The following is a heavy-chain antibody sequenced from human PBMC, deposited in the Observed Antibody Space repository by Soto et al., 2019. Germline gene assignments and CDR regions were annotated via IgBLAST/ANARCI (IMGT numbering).Heavy chain of an antibody. CDR2: FDPEDGET. D-gene: IGHD5-18*01. CDR1: GYTLTELS. Sequence: ASVKVSCKVSGYTLTELSMHWVRQAPGKGLEWMGGFDPEDGETIYAQKFQGRVTMTEDTSTDTAYMELSSLRSEDTAVYYCATENRGYSYGSYYYYYYGMDVWGQGTTVTVSS. V-gene: IGHV1-24*01. CDR3: ATENRGYSYGSYYYYYYGMDV. J-gene: IGHJ6*02.